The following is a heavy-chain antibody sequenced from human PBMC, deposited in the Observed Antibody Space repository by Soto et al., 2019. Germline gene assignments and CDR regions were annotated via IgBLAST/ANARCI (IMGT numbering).Heavy chain of an antibody. CDR3: AREGHGSGSYYNYYYYYGMDV. J-gene: IGHJ6*02. Sequence: SLRLSCAASGFTFSSYAMHWVRQAPGKGLEWGAVISYDGSNKYYADSVKGRFTISRDNSKNTLYLQMNSLRAEDTAVYYCAREGHGSGSYYNYYYYYGMDVWGQGTTVTV. CDR1: GFTFSSYA. D-gene: IGHD3-10*01. CDR2: ISYDGSNK. V-gene: IGHV3-30-3*01.